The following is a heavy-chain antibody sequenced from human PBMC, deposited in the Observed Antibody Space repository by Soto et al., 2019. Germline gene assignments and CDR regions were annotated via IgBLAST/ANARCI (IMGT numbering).Heavy chain of an antibody. Sequence: QVQLMQSGPEVQKPGASVKISCKTSGYTFSSYHISWVRQAPGQGLEWMGWIGAYNGKTEYSQRFNDRGAMTTDTSTTTASRLLRSLRSDDTASYYCARESPRWLRRGVVAYGGQGTLVTVSS. CDR3: ARESPRWLRRGVVAY. CDR2: IGAYNGKT. CDR1: GYTFSSYH. D-gene: IGHD5-12*01. V-gene: IGHV1-18*01. J-gene: IGHJ4*02.